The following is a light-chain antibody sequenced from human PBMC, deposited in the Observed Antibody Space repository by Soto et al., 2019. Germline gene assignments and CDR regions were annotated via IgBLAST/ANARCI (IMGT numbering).Light chain of an antibody. CDR1: SSDVGNNNY. CDR3: SSFTGSSYV. Sequence: QSALTQPASVCGSPGQSITISCTGTSSDVGNNNYVSWYQHNPGRAPKVMICDVTNRPSGVSNRFSGSKSGNTASLTISGLQAEDEADYYCSSFTGSSYVFGTGTKVTVL. J-gene: IGLJ1*01. V-gene: IGLV2-14*03. CDR2: DVT.